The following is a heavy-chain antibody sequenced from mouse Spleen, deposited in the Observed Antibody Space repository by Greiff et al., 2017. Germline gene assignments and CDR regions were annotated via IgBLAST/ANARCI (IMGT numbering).Heavy chain of an antibody. D-gene: IGHD2-4*01. CDR1: GFSLTSYG. J-gene: IGHJ4*01. CDR2: IWAGGST. V-gene: IGHV2-9*02. CDR3: ARSTMILYDMDY. Sequence: VQLVESGPGLVAPSQSLSFTCTVSGFSLTSYGVHWVRQTPGKGLEWLGVIWAGGSTNYNSALMSRLSISKDNSKSQVFLKMNSLQTDDTAIYYCARSTMILYDMDYWGQGTSVTVSS.